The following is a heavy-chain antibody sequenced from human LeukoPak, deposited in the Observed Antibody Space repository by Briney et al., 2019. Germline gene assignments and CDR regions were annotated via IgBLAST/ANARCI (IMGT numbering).Heavy chain of an antibody. CDR2: IYYRGST. CDR3: ASVGWFEELSFDY. V-gene: IGHV4-39*01. CDR1: GGSISSSSYY. Sequence: ESSETLSLTCTVSGGSISSSSYYSGWIRQPPGKGLEWIGSIYYRGSTYYNPSLKSRVTISVDTSKNQFSLKLSSVTAADTAVYYCASVGWFEELSFDYWGQGTLVTVSS. J-gene: IGHJ4*02. D-gene: IGHD3-10*01.